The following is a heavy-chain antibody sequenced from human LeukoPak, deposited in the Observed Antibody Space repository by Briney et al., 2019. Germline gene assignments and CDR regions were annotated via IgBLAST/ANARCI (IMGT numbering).Heavy chain of an antibody. Sequence: GGSLRLSCAASGFTFSSYAMHWVRQAPGKGLEWVAVISYDGSNKYYADSVKGRFTISRDNSKNTLYLQMNSLRAEDTAVYYCARDSSGTTFDYWGQGTLVTVSS. CDR2: ISYDGSNK. J-gene: IGHJ4*02. CDR3: ARDSSGTTFDY. D-gene: IGHD1-7*01. V-gene: IGHV3-30-3*01. CDR1: GFTFSSYA.